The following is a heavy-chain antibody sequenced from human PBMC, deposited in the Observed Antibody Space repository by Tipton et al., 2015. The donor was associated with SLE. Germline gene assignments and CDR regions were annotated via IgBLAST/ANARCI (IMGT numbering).Heavy chain of an antibody. CDR1: GDSISSGYYY. CDR3: ARESFYIDWLTEGSYSYYYMDV. V-gene: IGHV4-61*02. D-gene: IGHD3-9*01. J-gene: IGHJ6*03. Sequence: TLSLTCTVSGDSISSGYYYWNWIRQPAGKGLEWIGRIHISGSTNYNPSLKSRVTISVDTAKNKLSLQLSSVTAADSAVYLCARESFYIDWLTEGSYSYYYMDVWGTGTTVTVSS. CDR2: IHISGST.